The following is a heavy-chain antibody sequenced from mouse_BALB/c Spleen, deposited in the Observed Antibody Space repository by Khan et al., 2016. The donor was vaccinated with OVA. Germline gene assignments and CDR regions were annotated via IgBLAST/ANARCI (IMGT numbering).Heavy chain of an antibody. J-gene: IGHJ1*01. D-gene: IGHD2-1*01. Sequence: QIQLVQSGPELKKPGETVKISCKASGYTFTNYGINWVKQAPGKGLKWMGWINTYNGEPTYADDYKGRFAFSLETSASTAYLQINNLKNEDTATYFCARVGNYWYFDVWGAGTTVTVSS. V-gene: IGHV9-3-1*01. CDR2: INTYNGEP. CDR1: GYTFTNYG. CDR3: ARVGNYWYFDV.